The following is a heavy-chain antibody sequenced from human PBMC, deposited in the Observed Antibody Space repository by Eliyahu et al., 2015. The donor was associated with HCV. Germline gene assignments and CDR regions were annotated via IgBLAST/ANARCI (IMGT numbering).Heavy chain of an antibody. V-gene: IGHV3-21*01. Sequence: EVQLVESGGGLVKPGGSLRLSCAASGFTFSXYNMNWVRXAPGKGLEWVSFISSSSTYIYYADSVKGRFTISRDNAKNSLYLQMNSLRAEDTAVYYCARDGNYHDTSGAIDYWGQGTLVTVSS. J-gene: IGHJ4*02. CDR2: ISSSSTYI. CDR1: GFTFSXYN. CDR3: ARDGNYHDTSGAIDY. D-gene: IGHD3-22*01.